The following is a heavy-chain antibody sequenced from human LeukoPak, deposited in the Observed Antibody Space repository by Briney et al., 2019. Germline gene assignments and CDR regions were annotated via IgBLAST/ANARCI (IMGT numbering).Heavy chain of an antibody. CDR1: GYTFTGYY. CDR3: AASYDFWGGYLNHDY. CDR2: INPNSGDT. V-gene: IGHV1-2*02. Sequence: GASVKVSCRASGYTFTGYYMHWVRQAPGQGLEWMGWINPNSGDTNYAQKLQGRVTMTRDTSISTAYMELSRLKSDDTAVYYCAASYDFWGGYLNHDYWGQGTLVTVSS. J-gene: IGHJ4*02. D-gene: IGHD3-3*01.